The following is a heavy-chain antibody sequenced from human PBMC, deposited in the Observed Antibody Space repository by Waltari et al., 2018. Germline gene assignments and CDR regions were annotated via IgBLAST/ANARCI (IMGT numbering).Heavy chain of an antibody. V-gene: IGHV1-69*01. CDR3: ARERSTYYYGSGSYSTVLDY. D-gene: IGHD3-10*01. Sequence: QVQLVQSGAEVKKHGSSVKVSCKASGGTFSSYAISWVRQAPGHGLEWMGGISPIFGTANYAQKFQGRVTITADESTSTAYMELSSLRSEDTAVYYCARERSTYYYGSGSYSTVLDYWGQGTLVIVSS. CDR1: GGTFSSYA. CDR2: ISPIFGTA. J-gene: IGHJ4*02.